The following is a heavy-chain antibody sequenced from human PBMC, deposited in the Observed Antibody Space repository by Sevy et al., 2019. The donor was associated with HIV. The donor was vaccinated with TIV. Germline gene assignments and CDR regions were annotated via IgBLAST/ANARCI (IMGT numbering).Heavy chain of an antibody. D-gene: IGHD2-15*01. CDR3: ARVVAYCSGGTCFPGYYYGMDV. J-gene: IGHJ6*02. CDR2: XSSSSNYI. CDR1: GFTFSXXX. V-gene: IGHV3-21*01. Sequence: GGSLRLSCAASGFTFSXXXXXXXXXXPXKXXXXXXXXSSSSNYINYADSVKGRFTISRENAKNSLYLEMNTLRAEDTAVYYCARVVAYCSGGTCFPGYYYGMDVWGQGTTVTVSS.